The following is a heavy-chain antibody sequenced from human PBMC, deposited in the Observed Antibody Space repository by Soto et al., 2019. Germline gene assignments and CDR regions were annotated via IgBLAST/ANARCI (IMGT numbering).Heavy chain of an antibody. CDR1: GGSISSGGYY. CDR3: ARRGYSYGLAY. J-gene: IGHJ4*02. D-gene: IGHD5-18*01. V-gene: IGHV4-31*03. CDR2: IYYSGST. Sequence: SETLSLTCTVSGGSISSGGYYWSWIRQHPGKGLEWIGYIYYSGSTYYNPSLKSRVTISVDTSKNQFSLKLSSVTAADTAVYYCARRGYSYGLAYWGQGTLVTVSS.